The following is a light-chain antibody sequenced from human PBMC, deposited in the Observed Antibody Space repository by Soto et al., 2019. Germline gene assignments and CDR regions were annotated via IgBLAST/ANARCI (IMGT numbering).Light chain of an antibody. V-gene: IGKV3-20*01. Sequence: EVLRMHTQDTLSLYPEERATLSCRASQSVSDNYLAWYQQKPGQAPRLVVYGASSRATGVPARFSASGSGTDFTLTISRLDPEDSAVYYCPQYGSSAWTFGQGTKVDIK. J-gene: IGKJ1*01. CDR2: GAS. CDR1: QSVSDNY. CDR3: PQYGSSAWT.